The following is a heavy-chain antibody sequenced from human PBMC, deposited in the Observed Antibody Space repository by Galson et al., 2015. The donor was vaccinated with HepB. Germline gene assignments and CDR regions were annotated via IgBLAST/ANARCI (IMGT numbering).Heavy chain of an antibody. CDR2: INSDGSRT. V-gene: IGHV3-74*01. CDR3: AREVVDIVIGVM. J-gene: IGHJ3*02. Sequence: SLRLSCAGSGFTFSSYWMHWVRQAPGKGLVWVSRINSDGSRTTYADSVKGRFTISRDNAKNTLYMQMNSLRAEDTAVSYCAREVVDIVIGVMWGQGTMGTV. D-gene: IGHD2-15*01. CDR1: GFTFSSYW.